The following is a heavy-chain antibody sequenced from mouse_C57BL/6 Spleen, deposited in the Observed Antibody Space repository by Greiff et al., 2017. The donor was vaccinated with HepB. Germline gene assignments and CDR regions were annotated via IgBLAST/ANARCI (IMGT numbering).Heavy chain of an antibody. V-gene: IGHV1-54*01. J-gene: IGHJ4*01. D-gene: IGHD1-1*01. Sequence: VKLQQSGAELVRPGTSVKVSCKASGYAFTNYLIEWVKQRPGQGLEWIGVINPGSGGTTYNEKFKGKATLTADKSSSTAYMQLSSLTSEDSAVYVCARYYYGSSYYAMDYWGQGTSVTVSS. CDR2: INPGSGGT. CDR1: GYAFTNYL. CDR3: ARYYYGSSYYAMDY.